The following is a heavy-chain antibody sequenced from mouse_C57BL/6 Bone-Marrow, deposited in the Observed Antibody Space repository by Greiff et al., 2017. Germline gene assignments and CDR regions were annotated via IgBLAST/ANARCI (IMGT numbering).Heavy chain of an antibody. J-gene: IGHJ4*01. CDR3: TTKGPGWNYAMDY. Sequence: EVQLKESGAELVRPGASVKLSCTASGFNTKDYYMHWVKQRPEQGLEWIGRIDPEDGDTEYAPKFQGKATMTADTSSNTAYLQLSSLTSEDTAVYYCTTKGPGWNYAMDYWGQGTSVTVSS. D-gene: IGHD3-1*01. CDR2: IDPEDGDT. V-gene: IGHV14-1*01. CDR1: GFNTKDYY.